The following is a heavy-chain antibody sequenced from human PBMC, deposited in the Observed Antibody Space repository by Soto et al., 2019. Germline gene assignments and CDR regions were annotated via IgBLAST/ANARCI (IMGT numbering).Heavy chain of an antibody. Sequence: SETLSLTCTVSGGSISSYYWSLIRQPPGKGLEWIGYINYSGRTNYNPSLKSRVTISVDTPKNQFSLKLTSVTAADTAVYYCGRESYYDILTAYSYFDSWGQGTLVTVSS. V-gene: IGHV4-59*01. CDR2: INYSGRT. D-gene: IGHD3-9*01. CDR1: GGSISSYY. J-gene: IGHJ4*02. CDR3: GRESYYDILTAYSYFDS.